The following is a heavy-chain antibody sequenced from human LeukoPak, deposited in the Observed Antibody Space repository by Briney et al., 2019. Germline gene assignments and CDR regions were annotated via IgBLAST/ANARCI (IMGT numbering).Heavy chain of an antibody. J-gene: IGHJ4*02. CDR3: AKTPGYSYGTNYFDY. Sequence: GGSLRLSCAASGFTFSSYAMSWVRQAPGKGLEWVSAISGSGGSTYYADSVRGRFTISRDNSKNTLYLQMNSLRAEDTAVYYCAKTPGYSYGTNYFDYWGQGTLVTVSS. V-gene: IGHV3-23*01. CDR2: ISGSGGST. D-gene: IGHD5-18*01. CDR1: GFTFSSYA.